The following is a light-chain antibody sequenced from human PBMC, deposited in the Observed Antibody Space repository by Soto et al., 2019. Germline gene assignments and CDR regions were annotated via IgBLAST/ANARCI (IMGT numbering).Light chain of an antibody. V-gene: IGKV1-39*01. CDR2: AAF. CDR1: QSISSY. J-gene: IGKJ3*01. Sequence: DIQMTQSPSSLCASVGDRVTITCRASQSISSYLNWYQQKPGKAPKLMIYAAFSLQSGVPSRFSGSGSGTDVTLTISSLQPEDFATYDRQQRYSTPLTFGPGTKVDIK. CDR3: QQRYSTPLT.